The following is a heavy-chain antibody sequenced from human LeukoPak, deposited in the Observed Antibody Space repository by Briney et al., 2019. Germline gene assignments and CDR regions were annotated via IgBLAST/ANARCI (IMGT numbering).Heavy chain of an antibody. J-gene: IGHJ4*02. Sequence: GGSLRLSCAASGLTFNKFSMNWVRQAPGKGLEWVSAISGSGGSTYYADSVKGRFTISRDNSKNTLYLQMNSLRAEDTAVYYCAKDSNRRGSSYFDYWGQGTLVTVSS. V-gene: IGHV3-23*01. D-gene: IGHD1-14*01. CDR3: AKDSNRRGSSYFDY. CDR1: GLTFNKFS. CDR2: ISGSGGST.